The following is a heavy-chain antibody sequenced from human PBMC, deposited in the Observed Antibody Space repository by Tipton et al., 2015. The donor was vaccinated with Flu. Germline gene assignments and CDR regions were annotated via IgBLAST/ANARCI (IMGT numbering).Heavy chain of an antibody. D-gene: IGHD5-24*01. CDR1: GYSISSGFY. V-gene: IGHV4-38-2*02. J-gene: IGHJ4*02. CDR2: IYHSGST. Sequence: TLSLTCTVSGYSISSGFYWGWIRQPPGKGLEWIGNIYHSGSTFYNPSLKSRVTISVDTSKNQFSLKLSSVTAADTAVYYCARGDGYNFDYWGQGTVVNVSS. CDR3: ARGDGYNFDY.